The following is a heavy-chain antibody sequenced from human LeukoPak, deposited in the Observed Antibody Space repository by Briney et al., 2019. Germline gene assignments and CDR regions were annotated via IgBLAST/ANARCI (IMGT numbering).Heavy chain of an antibody. CDR1: GYRFTNYW. D-gene: IGHD2-21*02. Sequence: GESLKISFKGSGYRFTNYWIGWVRPMPGKGLEWMGIIYPGDSDTRYSPSFQGQVTISADKSIGTAYLQWSSLKASDTAMYYCARHTRDSTPLFDYWGQGTLVTVSS. CDR2: IYPGDSDT. V-gene: IGHV5-51*01. CDR3: ARHTRDSTPLFDY. J-gene: IGHJ4*02.